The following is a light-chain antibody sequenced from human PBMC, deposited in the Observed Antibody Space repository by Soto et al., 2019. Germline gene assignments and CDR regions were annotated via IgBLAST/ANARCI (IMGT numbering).Light chain of an antibody. V-gene: IGKV3-20*01. CDR2: GAS. CDR3: QQYGSSPWT. Sequence: EIVLTQSPGTLSLSPGERATLSCRASQSVSSSFLGWYQQKPGQAPRLLIYGASSRATGIPDRFSGSGSGTDFTLIISRLEPEYFAVYYCQQYGSSPWTFGHGTKVETK. J-gene: IGKJ1*01. CDR1: QSVSSSF.